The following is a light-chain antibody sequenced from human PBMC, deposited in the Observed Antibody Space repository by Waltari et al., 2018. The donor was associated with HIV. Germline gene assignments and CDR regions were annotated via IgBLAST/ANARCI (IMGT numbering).Light chain of an antibody. CDR2: DVT. CDR3: SSYAGSSMSYA. Sequence: QSALPQPPSASGSPGQSVSISCTGPSSDVGAFKYVSWYQQHPGKAPKLLIYDVTKRPSGVPDRFSGSKSGNTASLTVSGLQAEDEAHYYCSSYAGSSMSYAFGTGTKVTVL. CDR1: SSDVGAFKY. V-gene: IGLV2-8*01. J-gene: IGLJ1*01.